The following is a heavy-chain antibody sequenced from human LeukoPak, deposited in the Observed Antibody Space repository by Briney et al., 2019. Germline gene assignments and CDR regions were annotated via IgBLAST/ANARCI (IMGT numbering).Heavy chain of an antibody. Sequence: GGSLRLSCAASGFTFNTYEMNWVRQAPGKGPEWLAYIPSSGSTIYYADYVKGRFTISRDNAKNSLYLQMNSLRAEDTAVYYCARGGWNYVFNYWGQGTLVTVSS. CDR1: GFTFNTYE. V-gene: IGHV3-48*03. CDR3: ARGGWNYVFNY. D-gene: IGHD1-7*01. CDR2: IPSSGSTI. J-gene: IGHJ4*02.